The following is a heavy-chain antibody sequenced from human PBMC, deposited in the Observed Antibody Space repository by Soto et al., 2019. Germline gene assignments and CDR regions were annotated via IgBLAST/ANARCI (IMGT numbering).Heavy chain of an antibody. J-gene: IGHJ4*02. Sequence: QVQLVQSGAEVKEPGASVKVSCKASGATFTSYGFNWVRQAPGQGLEWMGWISGYNGDTHYAQNFQVRVTMTIDTSTSTAYMELRSLRSAATAVYYCARGTIFGLVSFDYWGQGTLVTVSS. V-gene: IGHV1-18*01. CDR2: ISGYNGDT. D-gene: IGHD3-3*02. CDR1: GATFTSYG. CDR3: ARGTIFGLVSFDY.